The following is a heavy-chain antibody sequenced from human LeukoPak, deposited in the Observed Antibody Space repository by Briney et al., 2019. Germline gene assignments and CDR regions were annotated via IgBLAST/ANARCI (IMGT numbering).Heavy chain of an antibody. V-gene: IGHV4-34*01. Sequence: SETLSLTCAVYGGSFSGYYWSWIRQPPGKGLEWIGEINHSGSTNYNPSLKGRVTISVDTSKNQFSLKLSSVTAADTAVYYCARTLWFGALDVWGEGTTVTISS. J-gene: IGHJ6*04. CDR3: ARTLWFGALDV. D-gene: IGHD3-10*01. CDR1: GGSFSGYY. CDR2: INHSGST.